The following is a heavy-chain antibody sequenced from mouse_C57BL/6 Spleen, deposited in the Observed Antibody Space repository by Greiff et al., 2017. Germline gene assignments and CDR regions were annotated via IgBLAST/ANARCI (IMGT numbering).Heavy chain of an antibody. V-gene: IGHV5-17*01. J-gene: IGHJ3*01. CDR3: ARPPTVVERAWFAY. CDR1: GFTFSDYG. D-gene: IGHD1-1*01. CDR2: ISSGSSTI. Sequence: EVKLVESGGGLVKPGGSLKLSCAASGFTFSDYGMHWVRQAPEKGLEWVAYISSGSSTIYYADTVKGRFTISRDNAKNTRFLQMTSLRSEDTAMYYGARPPTVVERAWFAYWGQGTRVTVSA.